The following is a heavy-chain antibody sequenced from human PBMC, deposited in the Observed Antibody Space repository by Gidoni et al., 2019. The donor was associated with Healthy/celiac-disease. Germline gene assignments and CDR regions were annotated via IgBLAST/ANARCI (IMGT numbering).Heavy chain of an antibody. J-gene: IGHJ4*02. D-gene: IGHD3-22*01. V-gene: IGHV4-34*01. CDR3: ARAPNDYDSSGYYAGNDY. CDR1: GGSFSGYY. Sequence: QVPLQQWGAGLLKPSATLSLTCAVYGGSFSGYYWSWIRQPPGKGLEWIGEINHSGSTNYNPSLKRRVTISVDTSKNQFSLKLSSVTAADTAVYYCARAPNDYDSSGYYAGNDYWGQGTLVTVSS. CDR2: INHSGST.